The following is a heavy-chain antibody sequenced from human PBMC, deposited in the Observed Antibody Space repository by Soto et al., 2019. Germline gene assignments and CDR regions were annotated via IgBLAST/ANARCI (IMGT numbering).Heavy chain of an antibody. D-gene: IGHD4-17*01. J-gene: IGHJ4*02. Sequence: EVQLLESGGGLVQPGGSLRLSCAASGFTFSSYAMNWVRQAPGKGLEWVSAISGSGGSTYYADSVKGRFTISRDNSENTLYLQMNNLRAEDTAVYYCAKEGSDGEYYYFDYWGQGTLVTVSS. CDR1: GFTFSSYA. CDR2: ISGSGGST. CDR3: AKEGSDGEYYYFDY. V-gene: IGHV3-23*01.